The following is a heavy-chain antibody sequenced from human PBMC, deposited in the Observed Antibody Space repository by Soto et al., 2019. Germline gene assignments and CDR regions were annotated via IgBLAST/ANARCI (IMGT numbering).Heavy chain of an antibody. CDR3: AKDPGIAAAGPYNWFDP. Sequence: QPGGSLRLSCAASGFTFSSYGMHWVRQAPGKGLEWVAVISYDGSNKYYADSVKGRFTISRDNSKNTLYLQMNSLRAEDTAVYYCAKDPGIAAAGPYNWFDPWGQGTLVTVSS. CDR1: GFTFSSYG. D-gene: IGHD6-13*01. J-gene: IGHJ5*02. CDR2: ISYDGSNK. V-gene: IGHV3-30*18.